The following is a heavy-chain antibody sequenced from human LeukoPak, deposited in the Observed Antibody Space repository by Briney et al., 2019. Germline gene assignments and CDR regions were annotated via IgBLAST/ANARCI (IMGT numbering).Heavy chain of an antibody. D-gene: IGHD5-12*01. CDR1: GYSFTSYW. CDR2: IYPGDSDT. CDR3: ARGATSMEAPYYYYYMDV. V-gene: IGHV5-51*01. Sequence: GESLKISCKGSGYSFTSYWIGWVRQMPGKGLEWMGIIYPGDSDTRYSPSFQGQVTISADKSISTAYLQWSSLKASDTAMYYCARGATSMEAPYYYYYMDVWGKGTTVTVSS. J-gene: IGHJ6*03.